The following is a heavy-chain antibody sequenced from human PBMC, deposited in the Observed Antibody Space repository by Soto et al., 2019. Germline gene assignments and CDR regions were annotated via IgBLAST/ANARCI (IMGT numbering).Heavy chain of an antibody. CDR1: GFTFRTYT. V-gene: IGHV3-21*01. Sequence: EVQLVESGGGLVKPGGSLRLSCISSGFTFRTYTMNWVRQAPGKGLEWVSGIRGFSPYTFYEESVRGGFAISRDNAKNSLYLQTNSLRAEDTAVYYCARDRGYDAHDYYYNAMDVWGQGTTVTVSS. CDR2: IRGFSPYT. D-gene: IGHD2-15*01. CDR3: ARDRGYDAHDYYYNAMDV. J-gene: IGHJ6*02.